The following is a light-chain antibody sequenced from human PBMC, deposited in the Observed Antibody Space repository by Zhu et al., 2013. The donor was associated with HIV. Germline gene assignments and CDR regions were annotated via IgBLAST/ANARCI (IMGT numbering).Light chain of an antibody. V-gene: IGKV1-6*01. CDR1: QGIRND. CDR2: AAS. CDR3: QQYHSYYS. J-gene: IGKJ2*03. Sequence: AIQMTQSPSSLSASVGDRVTITCRASQGIRNDLGWYQQKPGKAPNLLIYAASTLQSGVPSRFSGSGSGTDFTLTISSLQPDDFTTYYCQQYHSYYSFGQGTELEIK.